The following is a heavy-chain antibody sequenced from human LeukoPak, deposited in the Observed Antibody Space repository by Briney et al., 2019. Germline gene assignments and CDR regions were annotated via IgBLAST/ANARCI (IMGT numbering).Heavy chain of an antibody. Sequence: PGGSLRLSCAASGFTFSSYSMNWVRQAPGKGLEWVAVIWYDGSNKYYADSVKGRFTISRDNSKNTLYLQMNSLRAEDTAVYYCAREGEDVVVTAIPYYYYYYGMDVWGKGTTVTVSS. V-gene: IGHV3-33*08. CDR3: AREGEDVVVTAIPYYYYYYGMDV. D-gene: IGHD2-21*02. J-gene: IGHJ6*04. CDR2: IWYDGSNK. CDR1: GFTFSSYS.